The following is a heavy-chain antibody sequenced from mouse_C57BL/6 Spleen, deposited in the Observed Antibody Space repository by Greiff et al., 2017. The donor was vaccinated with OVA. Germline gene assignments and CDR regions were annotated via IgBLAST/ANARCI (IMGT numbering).Heavy chain of an antibody. Sequence: EVQVVESGGDLVKPGGSLKLSCAASGFTFSSYGMSWVRQTPDKRLEWVANISSGGSYTYYQDSVKGRFTISRDKAKNTLYLQMSSLKSEDTAMYYCARHGGSSRGYFDYWGQGTTLTVSS. CDR2: ISSGGSYT. J-gene: IGHJ2*01. D-gene: IGHD1-1*01. CDR3: ARHGGSSRGYFDY. V-gene: IGHV5-6*01. CDR1: GFTFSSYG.